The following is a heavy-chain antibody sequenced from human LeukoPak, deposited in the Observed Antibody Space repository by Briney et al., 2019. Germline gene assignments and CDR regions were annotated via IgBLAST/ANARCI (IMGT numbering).Heavy chain of an antibody. CDR3: ARAYLTPYYYYGMDV. D-gene: IGHD2/OR15-2a*01. CDR2: INPNSGGT. J-gene: IGHJ6*02. Sequence: ASVKVSCKASGYTFTGYYMHWVRQAPGPGLEWMGWINPNSGGTNYAQKFQGRVTMTRDTSISTAYMELSRLRTDDKAVYYCARAYLTPYYYYGMDVWGQGTTVTVSS. V-gene: IGHV1-2*02. CDR1: GYTFTGYY.